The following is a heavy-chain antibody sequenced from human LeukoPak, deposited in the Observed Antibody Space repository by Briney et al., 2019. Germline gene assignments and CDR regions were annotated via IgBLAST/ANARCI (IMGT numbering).Heavy chain of an antibody. CDR2: NVVGSGNT. Sequence: ASVKVSCKASGFTFTSSAMQWVRQARGQRLEWIGWNVVGSGNTNYAQKFQERVTITRDMSTSTAYMELSSLRSEDTAVYYCARGGPYCSSTSCFYYFDYWGQGTLVTVSS. CDR1: GFTFTSSA. CDR3: ARGGPYCSSTSCFYYFDY. J-gene: IGHJ4*02. V-gene: IGHV1-58*02. D-gene: IGHD2-2*01.